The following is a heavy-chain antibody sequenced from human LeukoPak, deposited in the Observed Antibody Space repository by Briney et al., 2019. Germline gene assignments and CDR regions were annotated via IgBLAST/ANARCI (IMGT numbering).Heavy chain of an antibody. CDR3: AKDRDGANRIIL. CDR2: LNPNTGHA. D-gene: IGHD5-24*01. J-gene: IGHJ4*02. Sequence: VASVKVSCKASGYTFTGYYIHWVRQAPGQGPEWMGRLNPNTGHAVYAFKFQGRVTITGDTSSNTAYMEVTRLTSDDTALYYCAKDRDGANRIILWGQGTLVTVSS. V-gene: IGHV1-2*06. CDR1: GYTFTGYY.